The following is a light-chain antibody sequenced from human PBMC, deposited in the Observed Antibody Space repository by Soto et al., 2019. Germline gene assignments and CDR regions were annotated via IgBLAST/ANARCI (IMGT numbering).Light chain of an antibody. CDR1: SSNIGSNT. V-gene: IGLV1-44*01. Sequence: VVTQPPSASGTPGQRVTISCSGSSSNIGSNTVNWYQQLPGTAPKLLIYSNNQRPSGVPDRFSGSKSGTSASLAISGLQSEDEADYYCAAWDDSLNVLVFGGGTKVTVL. CDR2: SNN. J-gene: IGLJ2*01. CDR3: AAWDDSLNVLV.